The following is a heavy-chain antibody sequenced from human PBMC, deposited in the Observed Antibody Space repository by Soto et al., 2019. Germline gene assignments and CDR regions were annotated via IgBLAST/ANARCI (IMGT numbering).Heavy chain of an antibody. CDR3: SKVGAGVVVVAASIDY. D-gene: IGHD2-15*01. V-gene: IGHV3-23*01. CDR1: GFTFSSYA. CDR2: ISGSGGST. J-gene: IGHJ4*02. Sequence: EVQLLESGGGLVQPGGSLRLSCAASGFTFSSYAMSWVRQAPGKGLEWVSAISGSGGSTYYADSVKGRFTISRDNSKNTLYLQMNSLRAEDTAVYYCSKVGAGVVVVAASIDYWGQGTLVTVSS.